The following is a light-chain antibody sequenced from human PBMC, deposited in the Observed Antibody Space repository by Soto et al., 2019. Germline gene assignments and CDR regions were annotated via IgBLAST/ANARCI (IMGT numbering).Light chain of an antibody. CDR2: GAS. CDR1: QRVGATY. CDR3: QQYGNFLS. V-gene: IGKV3-20*01. J-gene: IGKJ3*01. Sequence: EIVLTQSPGTLSLSPGERATLSCRASQRVGATYLAWYQQKRGQAPRLLIYGASTRATGIPDRFSGSESGTDFTLTISRLEPEDFAVYYCQQYGNFLSFGPGTEVDMK.